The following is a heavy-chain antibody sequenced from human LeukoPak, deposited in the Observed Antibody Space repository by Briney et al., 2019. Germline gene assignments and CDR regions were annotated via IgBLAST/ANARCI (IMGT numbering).Heavy chain of an antibody. Sequence: ASVKVSCKASGYTFTGYYMHWVRQAPGQGLEWMGWINPNSGGTNYAQKFQGRVTMTSDTSTSTAYMELSSLRSDDTAVFYCATVSVSSSSGFDYWGQGTLVTVSS. CDR1: GYTFTGYY. CDR2: INPNSGGT. V-gene: IGHV1-2*02. CDR3: ATVSVSSSSGFDY. J-gene: IGHJ4*02. D-gene: IGHD6-6*01.